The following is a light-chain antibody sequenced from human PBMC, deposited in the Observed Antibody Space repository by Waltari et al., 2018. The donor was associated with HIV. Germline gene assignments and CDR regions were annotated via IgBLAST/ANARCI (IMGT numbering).Light chain of an antibody. Sequence: QSALTQTPSASGSLGQSVTISCTGTSSDVGGYNYVSWYQQYPGEAPKLIIYDVNKRPSGVPDRFSGSKSGNTASLTVSGLQGEDEAQYYCSAYAGSNNLVLFGGGTKLTVL. J-gene: IGLJ2*01. CDR3: SAYAGSNNLVL. CDR1: SSDVGGYNY. CDR2: DVN. V-gene: IGLV2-8*01.